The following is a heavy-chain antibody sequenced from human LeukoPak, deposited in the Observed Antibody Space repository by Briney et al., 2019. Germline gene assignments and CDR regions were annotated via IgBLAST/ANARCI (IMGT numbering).Heavy chain of an antibody. D-gene: IGHD1-26*01. CDR1: GGSISTYC. CDR2: ICYTGST. CDR3: ARHGSYYEFDY. J-gene: IGHJ4*02. Sequence: SETLSLTCTISGGSISTYCWTWILQPPGKGLEWIGYICYTGSTNYNPSLKSRVIISVDTSKIQFSLKLSSVTAADTALYYCARHGSYYEFDYWGQGTLVTVSS. V-gene: IGHV4-59*08.